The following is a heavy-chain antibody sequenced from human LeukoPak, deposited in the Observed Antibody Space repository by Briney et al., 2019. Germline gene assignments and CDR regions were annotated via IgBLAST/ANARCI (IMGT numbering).Heavy chain of an antibody. V-gene: IGHV3-23*01. CDR3: ALGGYDYFDY. J-gene: IGHJ4*02. CDR2: ISGSGSST. Sequence: PGGSLRLSCAASGFTFSSYALSWVRQAPGKGLEWVSAISGSGSSTYYADSVKGRFTISRDNSKNTLYLQMNSLRAEDTAVYYCALGGYDYFDYWGQGTLVTVSS. CDR1: GFTFSSYA. D-gene: IGHD5-12*01.